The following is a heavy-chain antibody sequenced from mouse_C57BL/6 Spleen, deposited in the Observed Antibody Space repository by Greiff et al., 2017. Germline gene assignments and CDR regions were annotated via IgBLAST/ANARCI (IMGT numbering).Heavy chain of an antibody. Sequence: VQLQQSGPELVKPGASVKIPCKASGYTFTDYNMDWVKQSHGKSLEWIGDINPNNGGTIYNQKFKGKATLTVDKSSSTAYMELRRLTSEDTAVYYCARSTTVVATDYAMDYWGQGTSVTVSS. D-gene: IGHD1-1*01. CDR1: GYTFTDYN. CDR2: INPNNGGT. J-gene: IGHJ4*01. V-gene: IGHV1-18*01. CDR3: ARSTTVVATDYAMDY.